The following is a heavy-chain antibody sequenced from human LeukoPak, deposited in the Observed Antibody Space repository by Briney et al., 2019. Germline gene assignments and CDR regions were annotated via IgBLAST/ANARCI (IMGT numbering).Heavy chain of an antibody. Sequence: GGSLRLSCAASGFTFSSYGMSWVRQAPGKGLEWVANIKQDGSEKYYLDSVKGRFTISRDNAKNSLYLQMNSLRAEDTAIYYCARDFRFVEDYWGQGTLVTVSS. V-gene: IGHV3-7*01. CDR3: ARDFRFVEDY. J-gene: IGHJ4*02. D-gene: IGHD6-6*01. CDR1: GFTFSSYG. CDR2: IKQDGSEK.